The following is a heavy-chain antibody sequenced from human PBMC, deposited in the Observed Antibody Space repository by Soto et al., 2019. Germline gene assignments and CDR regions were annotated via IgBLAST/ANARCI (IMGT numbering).Heavy chain of an antibody. CDR3: ARHARYNDY. Sequence: QVQLQESGPGLVKPSETLSLTCTVSGASINSVYWSWFRQPPGKGLEWIGYITYSGSTSYNPSLKSRVTTALDASRNQFPLKLSSVTAADPAVYYCARHARYNDYWGQGTLVTVSS. V-gene: IGHV4-59*08. D-gene: IGHD1-20*01. J-gene: IGHJ4*02. CDR1: GASINSVY. CDR2: ITYSGST.